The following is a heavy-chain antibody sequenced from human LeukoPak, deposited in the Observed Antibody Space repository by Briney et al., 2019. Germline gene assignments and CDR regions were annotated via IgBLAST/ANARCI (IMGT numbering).Heavy chain of an antibody. J-gene: IGHJ4*02. D-gene: IGHD3-10*01. CDR3: AKDRLLYGLGRGDFDY. Sequence: PGGSLRLSCAASGFTFSSYAMSWVRQAPGKGLEWVSAISGSGGSTYYADSVKGRFTISRDNSKNTLYLQMNSLRAEDTAVYYCAKDRLLYGLGRGDFDYWGQGTLVTVSS. V-gene: IGHV3-23*01. CDR2: ISGSGGST. CDR1: GFTFSSYA.